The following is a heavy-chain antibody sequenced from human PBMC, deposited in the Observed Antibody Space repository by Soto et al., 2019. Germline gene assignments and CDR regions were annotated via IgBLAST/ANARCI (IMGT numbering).Heavy chain of an antibody. CDR2: IYYSGST. J-gene: IGHJ5*02. Sequence: PSETLSLTCTVSGVSVSSGSYYWSWIRQPPGKGLEWIGYIYYSGSTNYNPSLKSRVTISVDTSKNQFSLKLSSVTAADTAVYYCARGRITMIPRGQENWFDPWGQGTLVTVSS. CDR3: ARGRITMIPRGQENWFDP. V-gene: IGHV4-61*01. D-gene: IGHD3-22*01. CDR1: GVSVSSGSYY.